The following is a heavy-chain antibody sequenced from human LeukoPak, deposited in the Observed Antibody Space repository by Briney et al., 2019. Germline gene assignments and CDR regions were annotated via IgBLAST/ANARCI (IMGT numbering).Heavy chain of an antibody. CDR2: IYHTGSA. D-gene: IGHD3-22*01. Sequence: SETLSLTCTVSGGSMNNYYWSWIRQSPGKGLEWIGYIYHTGSATYKPSLKSRDTLSLDTSKNQFSLKLSSVTAADTAAYYCARGRGDSKGTSFDFWGQGTLVTVSS. J-gene: IGHJ4*02. CDR3: ARGRGDSKGTSFDF. CDR1: GGSMNNYY. V-gene: IGHV4-59*01.